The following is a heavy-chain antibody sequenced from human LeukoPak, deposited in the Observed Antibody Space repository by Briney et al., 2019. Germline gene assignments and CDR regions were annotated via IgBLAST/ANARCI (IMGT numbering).Heavy chain of an antibody. CDR2: IIPILGIA. J-gene: IGHJ4*02. CDR3: GYCSSTSCYWIDY. Sequence: IXWXXXXXGXGLEWKGRIIPILGIANYAQKFQGRVTITADKSTSTAYMELSSLRSEDTAVYYCGYCSSTSCYWIDYWGQGTLVTVSS. V-gene: IGHV1-69*02. D-gene: IGHD2-2*01.